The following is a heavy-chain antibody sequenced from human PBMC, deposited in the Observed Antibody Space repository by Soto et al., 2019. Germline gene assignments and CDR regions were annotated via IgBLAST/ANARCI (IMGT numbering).Heavy chain of an antibody. V-gene: IGHV3-13*01. Sequence: EVQLVESGGGLVQPRGSLRLSCAASGFTFSSHDMHWVRQVTGKGLEWVSGIGTTGDTYYPGSVKGRFTISRENAKNSLYLQMNSLRAEDTAIYYCARTGTNWYDYWGQGTPVTVSS. D-gene: IGHD2-15*01. CDR1: GFTFSSHD. J-gene: IGHJ4*02. CDR2: IGTTGDT. CDR3: ARTGTNWYDY.